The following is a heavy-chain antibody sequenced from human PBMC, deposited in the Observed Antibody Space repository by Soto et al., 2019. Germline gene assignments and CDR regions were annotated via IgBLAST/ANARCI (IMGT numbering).Heavy chain of an antibody. CDR1: GGTFSSYT. V-gene: IGHV1-69*02. CDR3: ARAIAAAGTEYYGMDV. Sequence: QVQLVQSGAEVKKPGSXXXXSCKAXGGTFSSYTISWVRQAPGQGLEWMGRIIPILGIANYAQKFQGRVTITADKSTSTAYMELSSLRSEDTAVYYCARAIAAAGTEYYGMDVWGQGTTVTVSS. J-gene: IGHJ6*02. D-gene: IGHD6-13*01. CDR2: IIPILGIA.